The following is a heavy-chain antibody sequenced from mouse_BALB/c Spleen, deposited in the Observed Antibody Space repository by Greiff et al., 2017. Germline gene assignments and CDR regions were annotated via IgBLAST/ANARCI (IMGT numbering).Heavy chain of an antibody. CDR2: INPYNDGT. J-gene: IGHJ4*01. V-gene: IGHV1-14*01. Sequence: VQLQQSGPELVKPGASVKMSCKASGYTFTSYVMHWVKQKPGQGLEWIGYINPYNDGTKYNEKFKGKATLTADKSSSTASMGLSSLTSEDSAVYYGARGGYGNYEAMDYWGQGTSVTVSS. D-gene: IGHD2-10*02. CDR3: ARGGYGNYEAMDY. CDR1: GYTFTSYV.